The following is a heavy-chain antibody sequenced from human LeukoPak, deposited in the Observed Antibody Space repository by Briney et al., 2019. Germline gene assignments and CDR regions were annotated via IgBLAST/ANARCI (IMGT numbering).Heavy chain of an antibody. CDR2: IRHDGSNK. J-gene: IGHJ4*02. Sequence: GGSLRLSCAASGFTFSGYGMHWVRQAPGKGLEWVAFIRHDGSNKYYADSVKGRFTISRDNSKNTLYLQMNSLRAEDRAVYYCATGAAPYGSGSYFDYWGQGTLVTVSS. CDR3: ATGAAPYGSGSYFDY. CDR1: GFTFSGYG. V-gene: IGHV3-30*02. D-gene: IGHD3-10*01.